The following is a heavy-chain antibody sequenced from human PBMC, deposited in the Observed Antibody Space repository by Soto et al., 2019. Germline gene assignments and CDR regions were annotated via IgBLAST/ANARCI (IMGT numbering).Heavy chain of an antibody. D-gene: IGHD3-10*01. V-gene: IGHV4-30-4*01. J-gene: IGHJ3*02. CDR1: GGSMNSHDYY. CDR3: ARGEVRGPFDI. Sequence: QQQLQESGPGLVKPSQTLSLTCTVSGGSMNSHDYYWSWIRQPPGKGLEWIGYIHNSGSTYYNPSLQSPPTISSDMAKHQFSPRLSSVTAADTALYFCARGEVRGPFDIWGQGTKVTVSS. CDR2: IHNSGST.